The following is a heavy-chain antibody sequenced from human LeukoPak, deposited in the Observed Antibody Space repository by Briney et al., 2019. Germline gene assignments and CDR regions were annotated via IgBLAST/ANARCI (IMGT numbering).Heavy chain of an antibody. Sequence: ASVKVSCKASGGTFSSYAISWVRQAPGQGLEWMGGIIPIFGTANYAQKFQGRVTITADKSTSTAYMELSSLRSEDTAVYYCARGPSWDWHFDYWGQGTLVTVSS. CDR1: GGTFSSYA. CDR2: IIPIFGTA. V-gene: IGHV1-69*06. CDR3: ARGPSWDWHFDY. J-gene: IGHJ4*02. D-gene: IGHD3/OR15-3a*01.